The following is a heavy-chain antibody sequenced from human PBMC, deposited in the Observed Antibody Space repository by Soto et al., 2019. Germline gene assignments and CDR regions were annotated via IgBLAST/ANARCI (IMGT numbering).Heavy chain of an antibody. Sequence: EVQLVESGGGLVKPGGSLRLSCAASGFTFSNAWMSWVRQAPGKGLEWVGRIKSKTDGGTVDYAGPVKGRFTISRDDSKNTLYVQMNSLKTEDTAVYYCTTVIPKGKWERGPWGQGTLVTVSS. J-gene: IGHJ5*02. CDR1: GFTFSNAW. CDR2: IKSKTDGGTV. V-gene: IGHV3-15*05. CDR3: TTVIPKGKWERGP. D-gene: IGHD1-26*01.